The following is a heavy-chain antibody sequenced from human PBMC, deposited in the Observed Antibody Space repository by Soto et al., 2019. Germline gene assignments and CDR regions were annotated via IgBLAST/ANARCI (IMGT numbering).Heavy chain of an antibody. J-gene: IGHJ6*02. V-gene: IGHV3-23*04. D-gene: IGHD3-10*01. CDR1: GFTFSNYA. CDR2: LSGTGSST. Sequence: EVQLVESGGGLVQPGGSLRLSCVVSAASGFTFSNYAMSWVRQAPGKGLQWVSGLSGTGSSTYCADSVYGRFIISRDNSINTLYLQMNSLRDEDTAVYYCAKEAEMSVGYGMDVWGQGTTVTVSS. CDR3: AKEAEMSVGYGMDV.